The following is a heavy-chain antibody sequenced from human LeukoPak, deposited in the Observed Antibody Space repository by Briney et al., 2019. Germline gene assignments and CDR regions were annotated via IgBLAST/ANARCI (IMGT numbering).Heavy chain of an antibody. CDR1: GYTFTSYG. V-gene: IGHV1-18*01. Sequence: ASVKVSCKASGYTFTSYGISWVRQAPGQVLEWMGWISAYNGNTNYAQKFQGRVTMTRDTSISTAYMELSRLRSDDTAVYYCARDKHIGSYTDDYWGQGTLVTVSS. J-gene: IGHJ4*02. CDR2: ISAYNGNT. CDR3: ARDKHIGSYTDDY. D-gene: IGHD1-26*01.